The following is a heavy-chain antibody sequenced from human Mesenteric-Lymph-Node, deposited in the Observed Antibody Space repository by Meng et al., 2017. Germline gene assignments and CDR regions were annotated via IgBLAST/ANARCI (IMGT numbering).Heavy chain of an antibody. V-gene: IGHV3-23*01. D-gene: IGHD4-17*01. CDR3: AKYGDPSGYFDS. J-gene: IGHJ4*02. Sequence: GGSLRLSCAASGFTVSSNYMSWVRQAPGKGLEWVSTISGTSGDTYYPDSMKGRFPISRDNSKNTLYLDLNSLRGDDTAVYYCAKYGDPSGYFDSWGQGTLVTVSS. CDR1: GFTVSSNY. CDR2: ISGTSGDT.